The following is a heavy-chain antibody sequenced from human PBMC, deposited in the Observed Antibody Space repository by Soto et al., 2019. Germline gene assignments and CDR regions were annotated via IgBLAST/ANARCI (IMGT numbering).Heavy chain of an antibody. V-gene: IGHV3-73*01. Sequence: PGGSLRLSCAASGFTFSGSAMHWDRQASGKGLEWVGRIRSKANSYATAYAASVKGRFTISRDDSKNTAYLQMNSLKTEDTAVYYCTSRGITGTTVDYWGQGTLVTSPQ. CDR1: GFTFSGSA. CDR3: TSRGITGTTVDY. D-gene: IGHD1-7*01. CDR2: IRSKANSYAT. J-gene: IGHJ4*02.